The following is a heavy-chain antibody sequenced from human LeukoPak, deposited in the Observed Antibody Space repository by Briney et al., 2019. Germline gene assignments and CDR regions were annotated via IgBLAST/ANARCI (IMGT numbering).Heavy chain of an antibody. J-gene: IGHJ4*02. D-gene: IGHD3-10*01. CDR3: ARGNVLLWFGELSHFDY. Sequence: ASVKVSCKASGYTFTSYDINWVRRATGQGLEWMGWMNPNSGNTGYAQKFQGRVTITRNTSISTAYMELSSLRSEDTAVYYRARGNVLLWFGELSHFDYWGQGTLVTVSS. CDR1: GYTFTSYD. CDR2: MNPNSGNT. V-gene: IGHV1-8*03.